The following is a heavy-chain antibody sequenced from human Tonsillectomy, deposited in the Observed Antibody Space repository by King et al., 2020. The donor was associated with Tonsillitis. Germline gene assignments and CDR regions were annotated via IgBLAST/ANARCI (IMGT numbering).Heavy chain of an antibody. J-gene: IGHJ3*02. CDR1: GFTFGDYA. D-gene: IGHD5-18*01. Sequence: VQLVESGGGLVQSGRSLRLSCTASGFTFGDYAMSWFRQAPGKGLEWVGFIRNKVYGGTTEYAASVKGRFTISRDDSKSIAYLQMNSLKTEDTAVYYCARDCAWIQLYLGPRDTFDIWGQGTMVTVSS. V-gene: IGHV3-49*03. CDR2: IRNKVYGGTT. CDR3: ARDCAWIQLYLGPRDTFDI.